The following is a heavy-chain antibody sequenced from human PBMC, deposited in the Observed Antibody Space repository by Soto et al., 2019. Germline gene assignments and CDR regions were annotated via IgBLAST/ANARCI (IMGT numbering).Heavy chain of an antibody. J-gene: IGHJ4*02. CDR2: ISYDGSNK. V-gene: IGHV3-30-3*01. CDR3: ARDLILRAYCGGDGYSDGSDY. D-gene: IGHD2-21*02. Sequence: GSLRLACAASGFTFSSYAMHWVRQAPGKGLECVAVISYDGSNKYYADSVKGRFTISRDNSKNKLYLQMNSLRAEDTAVYYCARDLILRAYCGGDGYSDGSDYWGQGTLVNVSS. CDR1: GFTFSSYA.